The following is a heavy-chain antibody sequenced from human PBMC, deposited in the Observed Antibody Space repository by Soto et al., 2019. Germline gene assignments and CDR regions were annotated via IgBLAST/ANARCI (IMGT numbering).Heavy chain of an antibody. CDR3: VKQAHGLDGVAFDY. CDR2: VSTSGRST. CDR1: GFIFSEST. Sequence: GGSLRLSCSASGFIFSESTIYWVRQVPGKGLEAISAVSTSGRSTYYANSVKDRFTISRDNSKNTLFLQMGSLRPEDTAIYYCVKQAHGLDGVAFDYWGQGTQVTVSS. D-gene: IGHD2-15*01. V-gene: IGHV3-64D*06. J-gene: IGHJ4*02.